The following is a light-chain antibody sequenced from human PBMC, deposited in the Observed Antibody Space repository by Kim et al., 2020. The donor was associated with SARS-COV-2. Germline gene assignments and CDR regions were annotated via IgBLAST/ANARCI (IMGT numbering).Light chain of an antibody. Sequence: DIVMTQSPDSLPVSLGERATINCKSSQSVLYSSNNNNYLAWYQQKPGQPPKLLIYWASTRESGVPDRFSGSGSGTDFTLTISSLQAEDVAVYYCQQYYGIPFTFGQVTRLEIK. V-gene: IGKV4-1*01. CDR3: QQYYGIPFT. CDR1: QSVLYSSNNNNY. J-gene: IGKJ5*01. CDR2: WAS.